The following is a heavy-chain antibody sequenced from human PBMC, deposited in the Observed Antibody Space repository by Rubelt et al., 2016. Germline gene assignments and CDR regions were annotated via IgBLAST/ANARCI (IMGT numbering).Heavy chain of an antibody. CDR1: GGSFSGYY. CDR3: ARMWFGGYFDY. CDR2: INHSGST. J-gene: IGHJ4*02. Sequence: KPSETLSLTCAVYGGSFSGYYWSWIRQPPGKGLEWIGEINHSGSTNYNPSLKSRVTISVDTSKNQFSLKLSSVTAADTAVYYCARMWFGGYFDYWGQGTLVTVSS. D-gene: IGHD3-10*01. V-gene: IGHV4-34*01.